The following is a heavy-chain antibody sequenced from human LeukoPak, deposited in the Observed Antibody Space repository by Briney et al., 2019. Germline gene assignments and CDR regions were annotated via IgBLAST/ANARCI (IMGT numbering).Heavy chain of an antibody. V-gene: IGHV3-30*18. D-gene: IGHD4-17*01. Sequence: PGGSLRLSCAASGFTFSSYGMHWVRRAPGKGLEWGAVISYDGSNKYYADSVKGRFTISRDNSKNTLYLQMNSLRAEDTAVYYCAKDPLDYGDYDRDYYGYWGQGTLVTVSS. CDR1: GFTFSSYG. CDR2: ISYDGSNK. CDR3: AKDPLDYGDYDRDYYGY. J-gene: IGHJ4*02.